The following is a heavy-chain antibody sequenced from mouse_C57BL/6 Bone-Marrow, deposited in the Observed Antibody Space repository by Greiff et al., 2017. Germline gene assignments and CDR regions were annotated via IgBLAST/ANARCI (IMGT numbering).Heavy chain of an antibody. Sequence: QVQLKESGAELARPGASVKLSCKASGYTFTSSGISWVKQRTGQGLEWIGEIYPRSGNTYYNEKFKGKATLTADKSSSTAYMELRSLTSEDSAVYFFARSEGSYYSNYDAMDYWGQGTSVTVSS. CDR3: ARSEGSYYSNYDAMDY. J-gene: IGHJ4*01. D-gene: IGHD2-5*01. V-gene: IGHV1-81*01. CDR2: IYPRSGNT. CDR1: GYTFTSSG.